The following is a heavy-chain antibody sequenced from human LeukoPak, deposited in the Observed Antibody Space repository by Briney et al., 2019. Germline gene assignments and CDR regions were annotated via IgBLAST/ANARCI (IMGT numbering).Heavy chain of an antibody. CDR3: ARARPTTVMYFDY. CDR2: INPSGGST. D-gene: IGHD4-11*01. Sequence: GASVKVSCKVSGSTLTKFSMHWVRQAPGKGLEWMGIINPSGGSTSYAQKFQGRVTMTRDTSTSTVYMELSSLRSEDTAVYYCARARPTTVMYFDYWGQGTLVTVSS. CDR1: GSTLTKFS. J-gene: IGHJ4*02. V-gene: IGHV1-46*01.